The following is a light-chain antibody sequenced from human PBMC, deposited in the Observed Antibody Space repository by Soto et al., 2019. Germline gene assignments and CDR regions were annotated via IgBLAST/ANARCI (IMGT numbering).Light chain of an antibody. CDR1: QGISSY. J-gene: IGKJ5*01. CDR3: QQLNSYPQT. Sequence: IQLTQSPFSLSASVGDRVIITCRASQGISSYLAWYQQKPGKAPNLLIYSASTLQSGVPSRFSGSGSGPDFTLTISSLQPEDSATYFCQQLNSYPQTFGQGTRLEIK. CDR2: SAS. V-gene: IGKV1-9*01.